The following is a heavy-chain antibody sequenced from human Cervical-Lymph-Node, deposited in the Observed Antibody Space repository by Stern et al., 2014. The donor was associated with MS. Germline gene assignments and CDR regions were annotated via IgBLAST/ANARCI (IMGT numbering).Heavy chain of an antibody. CDR2: ISYDGGDK. CDR3: AKAPLRSAAIDF. J-gene: IGHJ4*02. CDR1: GFTFSSYG. D-gene: IGHD6-25*01. V-gene: IGHV3-30*18. Sequence: MQLVESGGGVVHPGRSLRLSCAASGFTFSSYGMHWVRQAPGKGLEWVALISYDGGDKYYADSVRGRFTISRDNSKNTLYLQMNSLRSEDTAVYYCAKAPLRSAAIDFWGQGSLVTVSS.